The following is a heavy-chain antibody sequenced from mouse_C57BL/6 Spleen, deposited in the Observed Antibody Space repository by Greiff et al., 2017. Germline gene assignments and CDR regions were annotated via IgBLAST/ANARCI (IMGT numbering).Heavy chain of an antibody. Sequence: EVTVVESGGGLVKPGGSLKLSCAASGFTFSSYTMSWVRQTPEKRLEWVATISGGGGNTYYPDSVPGRFTISRDNAKNTLDLQMSSLRSEYTALYYCARQREGYFDVWGTGTTVNVSS. J-gene: IGHJ1*03. CDR1: GFTFSSYT. CDR2: ISGGGGNT. CDR3: ARQREGYFDV. V-gene: IGHV5-9*01.